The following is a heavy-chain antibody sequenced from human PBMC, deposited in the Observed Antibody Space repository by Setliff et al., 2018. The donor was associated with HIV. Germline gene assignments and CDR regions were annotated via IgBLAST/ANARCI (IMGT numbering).Heavy chain of an antibody. V-gene: IGHV1-2*02. CDR1: GYTFTDNY. J-gene: IGHJ4*02. D-gene: IGHD3-22*01. CDR3: AKDRTVVVITIFDY. Sequence: GASVKVSCKASGYTFTDNYIHWVRQAPGQGLEWMAWINSASGGTNDAQNFQGRVTVTRDNTKNSLYLQMDGLRVEDTAVYYCAKDRTVVVITIFDYWGQGTLVTVSS. CDR2: INSASGGT.